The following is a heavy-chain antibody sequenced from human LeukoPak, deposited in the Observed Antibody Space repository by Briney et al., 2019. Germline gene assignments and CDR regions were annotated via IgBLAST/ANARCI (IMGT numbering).Heavy chain of an antibody. J-gene: IGHJ4*02. CDR3: ARVTGYMIEDYFDY. V-gene: IGHV4-61*02. Sequence: SETLSLTCTVSGDSISSDDYYWSWIRQPAGKGLEWIGRFSASGNSNYNPSLKSRLTISVDTSKNQFSLKLTSVTAADTAVYYCARVTGYMIEDYFDYWGQGTLVTVSS. CDR2: FSASGNS. D-gene: IGHD3-22*01. CDR1: GDSISSDDYY.